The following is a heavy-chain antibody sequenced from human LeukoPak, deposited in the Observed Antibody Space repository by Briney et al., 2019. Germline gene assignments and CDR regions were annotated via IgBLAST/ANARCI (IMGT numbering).Heavy chain of an antibody. V-gene: IGHV1-18*01. D-gene: IGHD1-26*01. CDR2: ISTYNGNT. J-gene: IGHJ5*02. CDR3: ARDIKRSRARWENLGFDP. Sequence: ASVKVSCKASGYTFTNYGISWVRQAPGQGLEWMGWISTYNGNTNYVQKLQGRVTMTTDTSTSTAYMELRSLRSDDTAVYYCARDIKRSRARWENLGFDPWGQGTLVTVSS. CDR1: GYTFTNYG.